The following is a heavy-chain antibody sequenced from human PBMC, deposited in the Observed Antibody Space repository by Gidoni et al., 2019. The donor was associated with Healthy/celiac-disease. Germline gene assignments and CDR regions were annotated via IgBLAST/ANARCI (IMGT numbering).Heavy chain of an antibody. D-gene: IGHD1-20*01. V-gene: IGHV1-46*01. CDR2: INPSVVST. CDR3: ARESDSEGLQGISYYYGMDV. J-gene: IGHJ6*02. CDR1: GYTFTSYY. Sequence: QVQLVQSGAEVKKPGASVKVSCKASGYTFTSYYMHWVRQAPEQGLEWMGRINPSVVSTSYAQKFQGRVTMTRDTSTSTVYMELSSLRSEDTAVYYCARESDSEGLQGISYYYGMDVWGQGTTVTVSS.